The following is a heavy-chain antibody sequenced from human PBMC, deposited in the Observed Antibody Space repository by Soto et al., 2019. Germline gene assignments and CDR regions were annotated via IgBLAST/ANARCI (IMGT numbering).Heavy chain of an antibody. J-gene: IGHJ3*02. Sequence: ASVKVSCKASGYTFTSYGISWVRQAPGQGLEWMGWISAYNGNTNYAQKLQGRVTMTTDTSTSTAYMELRSLRSDDTAVYYCAREVLAYCGGDCGDAFDIWGQGTMVTVSS. CDR3: AREVLAYCGGDCGDAFDI. D-gene: IGHD2-21*02. V-gene: IGHV1-18*01. CDR1: GYTFTSYG. CDR2: ISAYNGNT.